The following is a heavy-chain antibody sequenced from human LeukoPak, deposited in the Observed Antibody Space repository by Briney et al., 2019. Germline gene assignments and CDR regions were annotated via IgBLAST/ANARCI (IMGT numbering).Heavy chain of an antibody. CDR2: MRSDGSTK. J-gene: IGHJ4*02. V-gene: IGHV3-30*02. CDR3: AKGYDSSGFYLDY. Sequence: GGSLRLSCAASGFTFSNYAMHWVRQAPGKGLDWVAYMRSDGSTKYYADSVKGRFTISRDNSKNTLYVQMNSLRAEDTAVYYCAKGYDSSGFYLDYWGQGTLVTVSS. D-gene: IGHD3-22*01. CDR1: GFTFSNYA.